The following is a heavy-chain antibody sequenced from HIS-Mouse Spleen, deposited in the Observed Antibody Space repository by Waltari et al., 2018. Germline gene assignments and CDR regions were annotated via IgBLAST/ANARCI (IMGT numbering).Heavy chain of an antibody. D-gene: IGHD6-19*01. CDR3: ARDTVAGRRYFDY. CDR1: GYTFTSYG. CDR2: ISGYNGKT. Sequence: QVQLVQSGAEVKKPGASVKVSCKASGYTFTSYGISWVRQAPGQGLGWMGWISGYNGKTNYAQKFRGRVTITADESTSTAYMELSSLRSEDTAVYYCARDTVAGRRYFDYWGQGTLVTVSA. V-gene: IGHV1-18*01. J-gene: IGHJ4*02.